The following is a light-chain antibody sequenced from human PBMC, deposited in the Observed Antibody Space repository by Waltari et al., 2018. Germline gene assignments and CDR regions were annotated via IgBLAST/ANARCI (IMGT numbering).Light chain of an antibody. CDR2: GAS. Sequence: EIVLTHSPGTQPLSPGERAIVSCRASQSVGMTLACYQQKPGQAPRLLIYGASNRATGIPDRFIGSGSGTEFSLTISGLEPEDSAVYYCQHYLRLPVAFGQGTKVEIK. CDR3: QHYLRLPVA. CDR1: QSVGMT. V-gene: IGKV3-20*01. J-gene: IGKJ1*01.